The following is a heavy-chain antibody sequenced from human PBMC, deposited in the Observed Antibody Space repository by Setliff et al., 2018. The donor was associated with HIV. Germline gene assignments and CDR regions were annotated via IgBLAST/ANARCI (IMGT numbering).Heavy chain of an antibody. V-gene: IGHV3-7*03. D-gene: IGHD5-18*01. J-gene: IGHJ6*03. CDR3: ASSGYNYGGYYMDG. CDR1: GLTFSSCW. CDR2: IKQDGSEK. Sequence: SLKISCAASGLTFSSCWVTWVRQGPGKGLEWVANIKQDGSEKYYVDSVKGRFTISRDNGKNSLYLQMNSLRAEDTAVYYCASSGYNYGGYYMDGWGKGPTVTVSS.